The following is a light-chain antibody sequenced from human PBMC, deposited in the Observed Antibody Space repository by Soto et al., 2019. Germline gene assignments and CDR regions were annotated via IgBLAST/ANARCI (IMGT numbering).Light chain of an antibody. V-gene: IGKV1-39*01. CDR2: AAS. CDR1: QSISNY. Sequence: DIQMTQSPSSLSASVGDRVTITCRASQSISNYLNWYQQKPGKAPKLLIYAASSLQSGVPSRFSGSGSGTDFTLTISSLQPEDFGTYYCQQSYTTPRTFGQGTKVEIK. J-gene: IGKJ1*01. CDR3: QQSYTTPRT.